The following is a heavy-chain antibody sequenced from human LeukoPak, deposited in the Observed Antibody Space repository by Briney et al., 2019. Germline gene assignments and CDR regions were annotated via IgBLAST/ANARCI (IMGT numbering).Heavy chain of an antibody. CDR1: GGSISSSSYY. CDR3: ARALDYYGSGSYPAGFDP. V-gene: IGHV4-61*05. Sequence: KPSETLSLTCTVSGGSISSSSYYWSWIRQPPGKGLEWIGYIYYSGSTNYNPSLKSRVTISVDKSKNQFSLKLSSVTAADTAVYYCARALDYYGSGSYPAGFDPWGQGTLVTVSS. J-gene: IGHJ5*02. CDR2: IYYSGST. D-gene: IGHD3-10*01.